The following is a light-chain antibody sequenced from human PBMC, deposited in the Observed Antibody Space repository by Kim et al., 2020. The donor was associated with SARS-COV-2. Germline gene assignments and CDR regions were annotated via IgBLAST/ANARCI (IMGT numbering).Light chain of an antibody. J-gene: IGKJ5*01. V-gene: IGKV3-15*01. CDR1: QSVSSS. CDR2: DAS. CDR3: QQYKNWIT. Sequence: EIVMTQSPATLSVSPGERVTLSCRASQSVSSSLAWYQKKPGQAPRLLISDASTRATGIPGRISGSGSGTEFTLTISSLQSEDFAVYYCQQYKNWITFGQGTRLEIK.